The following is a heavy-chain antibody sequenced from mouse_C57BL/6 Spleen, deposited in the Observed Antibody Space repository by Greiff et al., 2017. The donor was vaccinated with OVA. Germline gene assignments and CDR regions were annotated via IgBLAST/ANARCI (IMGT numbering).Heavy chain of an antibody. J-gene: IGHJ2*01. V-gene: IGHV5-9-1*02. D-gene: IGHD3-2*02. CDR3: TRAKTAQATSPFDY. CDR2: ISSGCDYI. Sequence: EVKLMESGAGLVKPGGSLKLSCAASGFTFSSYAMSWVRQTPEERLEWVAYISSGCDYIYYADTVKGRFTITRDNTRNTLDPQMISLQSEDTAMYYCTRAKTAQATSPFDYWGQGTTLTVSS. CDR1: GFTFSSYA.